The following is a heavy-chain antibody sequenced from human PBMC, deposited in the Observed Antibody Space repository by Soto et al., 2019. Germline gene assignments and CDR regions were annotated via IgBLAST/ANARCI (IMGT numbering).Heavy chain of an antibody. CDR3: ARDPPDYYDSSGYYYEEYYFGY. CDR1: GYTFTSYA. J-gene: IGHJ4*02. D-gene: IGHD3-22*01. CDR2: INTNTGTS. V-gene: IGHV7-4-1*01. Sequence: QVQLVQSGSELKKPGASVKVSCKASGYTFTSYALTWVRQSPGQVLDWMGWINTNTGTSTYAQGFTGRFVFSLDTSVSTAYLQICSLKADDTDVYYCARDPPDYYDSSGYYYEEYYFGYWGQGTLVTGSS.